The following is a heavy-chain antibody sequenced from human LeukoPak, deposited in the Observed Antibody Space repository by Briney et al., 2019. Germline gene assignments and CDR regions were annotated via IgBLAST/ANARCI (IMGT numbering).Heavy chain of an antibody. V-gene: IGHV4-39*07. D-gene: IGHD2-8*02. CDR3: ASDSGGRRDAFNI. J-gene: IGHJ3*02. CDR2: IFYSGST. CDR1: GGSISTSSYY. Sequence: PSETLSLTCTVSGGSISTSSYYWGWVRQPPGKGLEWIGNIFYSGSTYYSPSLKSRVSISVDTSKNQFSLKLTSVTAADTAVYYCASDSGGRRDAFNIWGQGTMVTVSS.